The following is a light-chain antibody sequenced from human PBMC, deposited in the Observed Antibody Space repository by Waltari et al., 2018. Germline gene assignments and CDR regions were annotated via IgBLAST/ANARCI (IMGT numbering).Light chain of an antibody. CDR2: GKE. CDR3: SSRNGRANHVV. V-gene: IGLV3-19*01. J-gene: IGLJ3*02. CDR1: SLRTSY. Sequence: SSELTQDPAVSVALGQTVRFTCQGDSLRTSYASWYQLKPGQAPVLVIYGKEKRHSGIPDRISGYSSGTTSSLTITGAQAEDEADYYCSSRNGRANHVVFAGGTKVTVL.